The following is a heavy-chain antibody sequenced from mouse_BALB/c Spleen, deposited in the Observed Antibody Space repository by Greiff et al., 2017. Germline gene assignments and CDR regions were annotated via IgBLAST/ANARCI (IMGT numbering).Heavy chain of an antibody. CDR3: ARKATMITTNAMDY. CDR2: IWSGGST. Sequence: VKLMESGPGLVQPSQSLSITCTASGFSLTSYGVHWVRQSPGKGLEWLGVIWSGGSTDYNAAFISRLSISKDNSKSQVFFKMNSLQADDTAIYYCARKATMITTNAMDYWGQGTSVTVSS. D-gene: IGHD2-4*01. V-gene: IGHV2-4-1*01. J-gene: IGHJ4*01. CDR1: GFSLTSYG.